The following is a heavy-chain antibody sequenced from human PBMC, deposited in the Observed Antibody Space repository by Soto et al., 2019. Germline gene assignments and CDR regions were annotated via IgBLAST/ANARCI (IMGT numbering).Heavy chain of an antibody. CDR3: ARRRAYGDYDEIDY. J-gene: IGHJ4*02. CDR1: GGSISSYY. Sequence: QVQLQESGPGLVKPSETLSLTCTVSGGSISSYYWSWIRQPPGKGLEWIGYIYYSGSTNYNPSLKSRVTISVDTSKNQFSLKLSSVTAADTAVYYCARRRAYGDYDEIDYWGQGTLVTVSS. V-gene: IGHV4-59*08. CDR2: IYYSGST. D-gene: IGHD4-17*01.